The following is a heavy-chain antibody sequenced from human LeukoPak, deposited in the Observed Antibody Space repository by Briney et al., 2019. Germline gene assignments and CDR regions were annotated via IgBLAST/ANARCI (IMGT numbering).Heavy chain of an antibody. J-gene: IGHJ6*02. CDR2: IKSKTDGGTT. Sequence: GGSLRLSCAASGFTFSNAWMSWVRQAPGKGLEWVGRIKSKTDGGTTDYAAPVKGRFTISRDDSKNTLYLQMNSLKTEDTAVYYCPTSSVDTEYGMDVWGQGTTVTVSS. V-gene: IGHV3-15*01. CDR3: PTSSVDTEYGMDV. CDR1: GFTFSNAW. D-gene: IGHD5-18*01.